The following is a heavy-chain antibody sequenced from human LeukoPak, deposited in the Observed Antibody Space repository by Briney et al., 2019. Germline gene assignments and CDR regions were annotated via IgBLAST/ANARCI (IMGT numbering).Heavy chain of an antibody. CDR2: IYHSGST. Sequence: PSQTLSLTCAVSGGSTSSGGYSWSWIRQPPGKGLEWIGYIYHSGSTYYNPSLKSRVTISVDRSKNQFSLKLSSVTAADTAVYYCARVANGGYFDYWGQGTLVTVSS. CDR1: GGSTSSGGYS. V-gene: IGHV4-30-2*01. CDR3: ARVANGGYFDY. J-gene: IGHJ4*02.